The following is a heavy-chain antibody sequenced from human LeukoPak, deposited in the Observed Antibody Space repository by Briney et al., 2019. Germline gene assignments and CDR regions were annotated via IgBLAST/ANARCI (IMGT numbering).Heavy chain of an antibody. CDR1: GASISSGGYY. V-gene: IGHV3-7*04. CDR2: IKQDGSEK. CDR3: ARGTIAAAGYYYFDY. Sequence: ETLSLTCTVSGASISSGGYYWSWVRQAPGKGLEWVANIKQDGSEKYYVDSVKGRFTISGDNAKNSLYLQMNSLRAEDTAVYYCARGTIAAAGYYYFDYWGQGTQVTVSS. J-gene: IGHJ4*02. D-gene: IGHD6-13*01.